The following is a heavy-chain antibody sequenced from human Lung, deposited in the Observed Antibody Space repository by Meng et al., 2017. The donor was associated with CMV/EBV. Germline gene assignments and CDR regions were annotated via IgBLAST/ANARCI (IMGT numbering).Heavy chain of an antibody. J-gene: IGHJ6*02. CDR3: AKGKWGGYYYYYGMDV. V-gene: IGHV3-23*03. Sequence: GEXXKISCAASGFTFSTFAMSWVRQAPGKGLQWVSVIYSGDDSTYYADSVKGRFTISRDNSKNMLYLQMNSLRAEDSAVYFCAKGKWGGYYYYYGMDVWGRGXTVTGS. CDR2: IYSGDDST. D-gene: IGHD1-26*01. CDR1: GFTFSTFA.